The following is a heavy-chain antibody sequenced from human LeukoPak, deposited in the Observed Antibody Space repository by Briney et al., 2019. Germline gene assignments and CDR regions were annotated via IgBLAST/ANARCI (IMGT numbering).Heavy chain of an antibody. D-gene: IGHD3-22*01. CDR3: ARDRDDSSGLFDY. CDR1: GFTFSSYS. CDR2: ISSSSSYI. V-gene: IGHV3-21*01. J-gene: IGHJ4*02. Sequence: PGGSLRLSCAASGFTFSSYSMNWLRQAPGKGLEWVSSISSSSSYIYYADSVKGRFTISRDNAKNSLYLQMNSLRAEDTAVYYCARDRDDSSGLFDYWGQGTLVTVSS.